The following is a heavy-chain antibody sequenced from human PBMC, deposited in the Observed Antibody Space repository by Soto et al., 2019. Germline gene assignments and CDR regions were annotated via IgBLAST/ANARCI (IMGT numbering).Heavy chain of an antibody. CDR1: GYTFTTYG. Sequence: QPQLVQSGPEVRKPGASVNVSCKASGYTFTTYGISWVRQAPGQGLEWMGWIGGYNGDSHNAQKFQGRLPMTRDTSTKTAYMELRSLRSDDTAVYYCARVGNNGWPLEYDYGGQGTLVIVSS. CDR2: IGGYNGDS. D-gene: IGHD2-8*01. V-gene: IGHV1-18*04. J-gene: IGHJ4*02. CDR3: ARVGNNGWPLEYDY.